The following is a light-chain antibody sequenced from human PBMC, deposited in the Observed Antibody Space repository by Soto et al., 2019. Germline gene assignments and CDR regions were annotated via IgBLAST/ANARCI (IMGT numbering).Light chain of an antibody. CDR2: AAS. J-gene: IGKJ2*01. Sequence: DFLVTQSPSSLSASVGDRVTITCRASQSVNDYLNWYQQRPGKAPRLLIYAASTLHSGVPSRFSGSGFGTDFSLTITSLQPEDFATYYCQQSFSTPYIFGQGTKLEIK. CDR3: QQSFSTPYI. CDR1: QSVNDY. V-gene: IGKV1-39*01.